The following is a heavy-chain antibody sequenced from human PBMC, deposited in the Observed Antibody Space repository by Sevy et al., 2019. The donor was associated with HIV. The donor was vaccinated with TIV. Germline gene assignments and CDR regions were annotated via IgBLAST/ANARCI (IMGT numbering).Heavy chain of an antibody. D-gene: IGHD2-21*02. V-gene: IGHV3-15*01. CDR1: GFTFSNAW. CDR3: TTLGTDYCGGGCSDLDP. Sequence: GGSLRLSCAASGFTFSNAWMSWVRQAPGKGLEWVGRIKSKTDGGTTDYAGPVKGRFTILRDDSKHTLYLQMNSLKTEDTAVYYCTTLGTDYCGGGCSDLDPWGQGTLVTVSS. J-gene: IGHJ5*02. CDR2: IKSKTDGGTT.